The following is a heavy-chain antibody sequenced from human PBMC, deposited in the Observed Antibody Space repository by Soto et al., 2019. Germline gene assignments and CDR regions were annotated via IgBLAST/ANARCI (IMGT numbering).Heavy chain of an antibody. Sequence: KPSETLSLTCTVSGGSISSGGYYWSWIRQHPGKGLEWIGYIYYSGSTYYNPSLKSRVTISVDTSKNQFSLKLSSVTAADTAVYYCARFSSNKQWLVPNYFDYWGQGTLVTVSS. D-gene: IGHD6-19*01. CDR1: GGSISSGGYY. CDR2: IYYSGST. J-gene: IGHJ4*02. CDR3: ARFSSNKQWLVPNYFDY. V-gene: IGHV4-31*03.